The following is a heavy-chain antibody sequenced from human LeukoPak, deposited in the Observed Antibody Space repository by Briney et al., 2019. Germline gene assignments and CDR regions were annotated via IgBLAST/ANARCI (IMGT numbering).Heavy chain of an antibody. CDR3: AKDDRGNEAPFDY. Sequence: GGSLRLSCAASGFTFSNYDMHWVRQAPGKGLEWVAVISYDGTNKYYADSVKGRFAISRDNSKNTLHLQMNSLRAEDTAVFYCAKDDRGNEAPFDYWGQGTLVTVSS. CDR1: GFTFSNYD. CDR2: ISYDGTNK. V-gene: IGHV3-30*18. J-gene: IGHJ4*02.